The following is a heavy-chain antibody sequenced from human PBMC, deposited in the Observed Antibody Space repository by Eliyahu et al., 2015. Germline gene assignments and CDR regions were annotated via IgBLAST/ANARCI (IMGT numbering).Heavy chain of an antibody. J-gene: IGHJ4*02. Sequence: QLQLQESGPGLVKPSETLSLXCTVXGXXLSSSSYYWGWIRQPPGKGLEWIGSIYYSGSTYYNPSLKSRVTISVDTSKNQFSLKLSSVTAADTAVYYCARLNLYGPYYFDYWGQGTLVTVSS. V-gene: IGHV4-39*01. CDR2: IYYSGST. CDR3: ARLNLYGPYYFDY. D-gene: IGHD2-2*02. CDR1: GXXLSSSSYY.